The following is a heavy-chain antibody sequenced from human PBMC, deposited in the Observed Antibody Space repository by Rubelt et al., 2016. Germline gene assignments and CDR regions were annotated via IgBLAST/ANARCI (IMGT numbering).Heavy chain of an antibody. CDR1: GYIFTSYD. D-gene: IGHD4-17*01. Sequence: QVQLVQSGAEVKKPGASVKVSCKASGYIFTSYDINWVRQASGQGLEWMGWMNPNSGNTGYAQKFQGRVTMTRDTSTTTVYMELSSLRAEDAAVYYCARGLNYGDYADFWGQGTPVTVSS. V-gene: IGHV1-8*01. CDR3: ARGLNYGDYADF. J-gene: IGHJ4*02. CDR2: MNPNSGNT.